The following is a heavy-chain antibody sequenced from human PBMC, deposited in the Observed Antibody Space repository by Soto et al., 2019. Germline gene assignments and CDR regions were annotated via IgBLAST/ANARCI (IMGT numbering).Heavy chain of an antibody. J-gene: IGHJ6*02. CDR2: IYYSGST. CDR3: ASHDYAHYGMDV. V-gene: IGHV4-30-4*01. Sequence: QPPGKGLEWIGYIYYSGSTYYNPSLKSRVSISVDTSKNQFSLKLSSVTAADTAVYYYASHDYAHYGMDVWGQGTAVTSP. D-gene: IGHD3-16*01.